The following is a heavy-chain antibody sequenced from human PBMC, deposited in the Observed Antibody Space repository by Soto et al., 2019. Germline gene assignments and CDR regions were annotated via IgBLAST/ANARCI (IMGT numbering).Heavy chain of an antibody. Sequence: SLRLSCAASGVTFDDDSMHWVRQARGKGLEWVSGISWCSGSIGYADSVQARFTISRDNATSSLYLQMNTLRAEDTAFYYCAKDISGRGSFYYYYGMAVWGQGTTVTV. CDR2: ISWCSGSI. CDR3: AKDISGRGSFYYYYGMAV. D-gene: IGHD1-26*01. V-gene: IGHV3-9*01. CDR1: GVTFDDDS. J-gene: IGHJ6*02.